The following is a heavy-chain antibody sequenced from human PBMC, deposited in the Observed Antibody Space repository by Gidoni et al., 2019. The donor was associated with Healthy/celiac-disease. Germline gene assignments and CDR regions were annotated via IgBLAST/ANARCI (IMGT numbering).Heavy chain of an antibody. CDR2: IYYSGST. CDR3: ARDIVVVPAAGPAYYYYYGMDV. V-gene: IGHV4-59*01. J-gene: IGHJ6*02. Sequence: QVQLQESGPGLVKPSETLSLTCTVSGGSISSYYWRWIRQPPGKGLEWIGYIYYSGSTNYNPSLKSRVTISVDTSKNQFSLKLSSVTAADTAVYYCARDIVVVPAAGPAYYYYYGMDVWGQGTTVTVSS. CDR1: GGSISSYY. D-gene: IGHD2-2*01.